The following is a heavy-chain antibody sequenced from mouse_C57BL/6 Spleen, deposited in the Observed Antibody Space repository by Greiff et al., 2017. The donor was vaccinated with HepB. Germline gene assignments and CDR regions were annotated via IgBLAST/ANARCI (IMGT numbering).Heavy chain of an antibody. CDR3: ARYIRPYGYFDV. CDR2: IRNKANGYTT. Sequence: EVQRVESGGGLVQPGGSLSLSCAASGFTFTDYYMSWVRQPPGKALEWLGFIRNKANGYTTEYSASVKGRFTISRDNSQSILYLQMNALRAEDSATYYCARYIRPYGYFDVWGTGTTVTVSS. V-gene: IGHV7-3*01. J-gene: IGHJ1*03. CDR1: GFTFTDYY.